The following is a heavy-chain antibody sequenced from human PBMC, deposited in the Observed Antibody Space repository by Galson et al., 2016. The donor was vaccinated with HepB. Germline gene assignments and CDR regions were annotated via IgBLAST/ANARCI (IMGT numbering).Heavy chain of an antibody. CDR1: GFTFSSYS. D-gene: IGHD2/OR15-2a*01. V-gene: IGHV3-21*01. CDR2: ISSGSSYI. Sequence: SLRLSCAASGFTFSSYSMNWVRQAPGKGLEWVSSISSGSSYIYYADSVKGRFTISRDNAKNSLYLQINSLRVEDTAVCYCARVRVGGTFPDAFDIWGQGTMVTVSS. CDR3: ARVRVGGTFPDAFDI. J-gene: IGHJ3*02.